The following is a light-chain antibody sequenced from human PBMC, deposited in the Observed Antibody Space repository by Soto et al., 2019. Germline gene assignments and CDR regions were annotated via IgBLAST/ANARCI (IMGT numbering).Light chain of an antibody. J-gene: IGKJ5*01. CDR3: QQYNTYPIT. CDR1: QSISNW. Sequence: DIQMTQSPSTLSASVGDRVTITCRASQSISNWLAWYQQKPGKPPKLLIYKASSLESGVPSRFSGSGSGTEFTLTISSLQPDDFATYYCQQYNTYPITFGQGTRLEIK. V-gene: IGKV1-5*03. CDR2: KAS.